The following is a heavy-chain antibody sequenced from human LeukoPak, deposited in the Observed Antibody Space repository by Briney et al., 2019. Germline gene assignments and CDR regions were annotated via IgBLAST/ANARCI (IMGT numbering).Heavy chain of an antibody. CDR1: GFTFDDYA. CDR2: ISWNSGSI. CDR3: AKVSYDRYYFDY. D-gene: IGHD3-10*02. Sequence: GGSLRLSCAASGFTFDDYAMHWVRQAPGKGLEWVSGISWNSGSIGYADSVKGRFTISRDNAKNSLYLQMNNLRAEDTALYYCAKVSYDRYYFDYWGQGTLVTVSS. J-gene: IGHJ4*02. V-gene: IGHV3-9*01.